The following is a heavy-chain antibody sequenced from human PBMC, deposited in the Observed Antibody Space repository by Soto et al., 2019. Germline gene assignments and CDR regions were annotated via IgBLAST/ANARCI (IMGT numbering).Heavy chain of an antibody. J-gene: IGHJ4*02. V-gene: IGHV3-11*01. D-gene: IGHD3-22*01. CDR1: GFTFSDYY. CDR2: ISSSGSTI. Sequence: GGSLRLSCAASGFTFSDYYMSWIRQAPGKGLEWVSYISSSGSTIYYADSVKGRFTISRDNAKNSLYLQMNSLRAEDTAVYYCARQLYYDSSGYYYGQIDYWGQGTLVTVSS. CDR3: ARQLYYDSSGYYYGQIDY.